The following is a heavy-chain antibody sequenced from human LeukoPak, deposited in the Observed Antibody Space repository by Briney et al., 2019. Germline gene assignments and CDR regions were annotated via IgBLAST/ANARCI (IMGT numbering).Heavy chain of an antibody. CDR1: GFTFSSDE. CDR2: ISSSGRTR. V-gene: IGHV3-48*03. J-gene: IGHJ6*02. Sequence: GVSLRLSCAASGFTFSSDEMNWVRQVPGKGLEWVSYISSSGRTRYYADSVKGRFTISRENVKNSLYLQMDSLRAEDTALYYCARGYIVRGMDVWGQGTTVIVSS. D-gene: IGHD5-18*01. CDR3: ARGYIVRGMDV.